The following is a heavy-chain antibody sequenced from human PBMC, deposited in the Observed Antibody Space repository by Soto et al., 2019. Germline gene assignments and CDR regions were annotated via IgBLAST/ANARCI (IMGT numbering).Heavy chain of an antibody. J-gene: IGHJ3*02. Sequence: QVQLVQSGAEVKKPGSSVKVSCKASGGTFSSYAISWVRQAPGQGLEWMGGIIPIFGTANYAQKFQGRVTNTADKSTSTADMELSSLRSEDTAVYYCARSINEGPRAGAFDIWGQGTMVTVSS. CDR2: IIPIFGTA. CDR1: GGTFSSYA. D-gene: IGHD1-1*01. V-gene: IGHV1-69*06. CDR3: ARSINEGPRAGAFDI.